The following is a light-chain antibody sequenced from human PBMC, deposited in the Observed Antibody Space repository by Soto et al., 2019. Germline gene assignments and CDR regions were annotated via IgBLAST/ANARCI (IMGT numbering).Light chain of an antibody. CDR1: SSDIGDYIY. J-gene: IGLJ1*01. V-gene: IGLV2-8*01. Sequence: QSVLTAPPSASVSPGHTVTVSCTRSSSDIGDYIYVSWYTQHPDKAPKLIIYEVKKRPSGIPDRFSGSKSGNTASLTVSGIQAEDEADYYCSSYAVNNNFGVGSWTKVTVL. CDR2: EVK. CDR3: SSYAVNNNFG.